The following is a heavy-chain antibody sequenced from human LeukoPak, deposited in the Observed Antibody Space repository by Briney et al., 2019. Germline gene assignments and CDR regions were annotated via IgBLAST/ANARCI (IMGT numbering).Heavy chain of an antibody. CDR2: INHSGST. Sequence: NPSETLSLTCAVYGGSFSGYYWSWIRQPPGKGLEWIGEINHSGSTNYNPSLKSRVTMSVDTSKNQFSLKLSSVTAADTAVYYCARDAYYYDSSGYYNWFDPWGQGTLVTVSS. D-gene: IGHD3-22*01. V-gene: IGHV4-34*01. CDR3: ARDAYYYDSSGYYNWFDP. J-gene: IGHJ5*02. CDR1: GGSFSGYY.